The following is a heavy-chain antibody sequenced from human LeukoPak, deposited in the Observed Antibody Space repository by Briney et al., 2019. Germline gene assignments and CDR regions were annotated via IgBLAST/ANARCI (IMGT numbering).Heavy chain of an antibody. CDR3: ARGSSSSLDY. D-gene: IGHD2-2*01. Sequence: QLGGSLRLSCAASGFTFSNYWMSWVRQAPGKGLEWVAKIKQDGSEKYYVDSVKGRFAISRDNAKNSLYLQMDSLRAEDTAVYYCARGSSSSLDYWGQGTLVTVSS. J-gene: IGHJ4*02. CDR1: GFTFSNYW. V-gene: IGHV3-7*04. CDR2: IKQDGSEK.